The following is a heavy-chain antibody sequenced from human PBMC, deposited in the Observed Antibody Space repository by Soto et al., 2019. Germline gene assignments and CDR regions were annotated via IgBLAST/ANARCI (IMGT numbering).Heavy chain of an antibody. CDR2: ISSNGGST. J-gene: IGHJ6*02. Sequence: GGSLRLSCAASGFTFSSYAMHWVRQAPGKGLEYVSAISSNGGSTYYANSVKGRFTISRDNSKNTLYLQMGSLRAEDMAVYYCARRSSWLSYYGMDVWGQGTTVTVSS. D-gene: IGHD6-13*01. CDR1: GFTFSSYA. CDR3: ARRSSWLSYYGMDV. V-gene: IGHV3-64*01.